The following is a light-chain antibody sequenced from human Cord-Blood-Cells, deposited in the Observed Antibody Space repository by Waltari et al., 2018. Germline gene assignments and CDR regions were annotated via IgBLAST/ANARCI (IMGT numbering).Light chain of an antibody. CDR1: QSVLYSSNNKNY. CDR2: WAS. CDR3: QQYYSTPYT. V-gene: IGKV4-1*01. Sequence: DIVMTQSPDSLAVSLGERATINCKSSQSVLYSSNNKNYLAWYQQKPGQPPKLLIYWASPRKSGVPDRLSGSGSGTDFTLTISSLQAEDVAVYYCQQYYSTPYTFGRGTKLEIK. J-gene: IGKJ2*01.